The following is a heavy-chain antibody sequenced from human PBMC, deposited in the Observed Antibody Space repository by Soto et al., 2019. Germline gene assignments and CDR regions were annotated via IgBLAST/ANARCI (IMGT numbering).Heavy chain of an antibody. CDR3: ARARGLLSDHDAFDI. Sequence: SVKVSCKASGGTFSSYAISWVRQAPGQGLEWMGGIIPIFGTANYAQKFQGRVTITADESTSTAYMELSSLRSEDTAVYYCARARGLLSDHDAFDIWGQGTMVTVSS. CDR1: GGTFSSYA. J-gene: IGHJ3*02. V-gene: IGHV1-69*13. D-gene: IGHD2-21*02. CDR2: IIPIFGTA.